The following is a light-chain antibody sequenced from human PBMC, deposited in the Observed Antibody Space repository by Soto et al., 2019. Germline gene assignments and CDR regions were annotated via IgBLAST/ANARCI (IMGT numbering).Light chain of an antibody. J-gene: IGKJ2*01. CDR2: AAS. V-gene: IGKV3-20*01. Sequence: EIVLTQSPGTLSLSPGERATLSCRASQSINSNSLAWYQQKTGQAPRVLIFAASVRATGIPDRFSGSGAGTDFTLTISRLEPDDFATYYCQQYNSYPYTFGQGTKLEIK. CDR3: QQYNSYPYT. CDR1: QSINSNS.